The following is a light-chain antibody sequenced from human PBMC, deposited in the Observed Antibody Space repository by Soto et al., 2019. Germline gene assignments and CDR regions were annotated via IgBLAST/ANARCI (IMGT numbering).Light chain of an antibody. V-gene: IGLV2-14*03. Sequence: QSALTQPASVSGSPGQSIIISCTGTSNDDGGHDYVSWYQQHPGKAPKLLIYDVRSRASGVSDRFSGSKSGHTASLTISGSRPEDEADYYCASYTSSSTLVFGTGTKVTVL. CDR1: SNDDGGHDY. CDR2: DVR. J-gene: IGLJ1*01. CDR3: ASYTSSSTLV.